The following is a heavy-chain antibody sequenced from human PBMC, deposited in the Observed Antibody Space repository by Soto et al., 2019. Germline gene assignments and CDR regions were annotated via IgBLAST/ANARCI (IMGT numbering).Heavy chain of an antibody. D-gene: IGHD4-4*01. Sequence: PSETLSLTCTVSGGSISSYYWSWIRQPPGKGLEWIGYIYYSGSTNYNPSLKSRVTISVDTSKNQFSLKLSSVTAADTAVYYCARQGTTVRASFRFWFDPWGQGTLVTVS. CDR2: IYYSGST. CDR3: ARQGTTVRASFRFWFDP. V-gene: IGHV4-59*08. J-gene: IGHJ5*02. CDR1: GGSISSYY.